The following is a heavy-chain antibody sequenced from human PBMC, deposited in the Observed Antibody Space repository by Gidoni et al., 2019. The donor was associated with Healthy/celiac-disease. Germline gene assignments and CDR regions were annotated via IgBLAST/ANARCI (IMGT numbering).Heavy chain of an antibody. CDR2: IKQDGSEK. Sequence: EVQLVESGGGLVQPGGSLSLSCAASGFPFSSYWMSWVRQAPGKGLEWVANIKQDGSEKYYVDSVKGRFTISRDNAKNSLYLQMNSLRAEDTAVYYCARPRGYSYGYMKYWGQGTLVTVSS. D-gene: IGHD5-18*01. CDR3: ARPRGYSYGYMKY. CDR1: GFPFSSYW. V-gene: IGHV3-7*03. J-gene: IGHJ4*02.